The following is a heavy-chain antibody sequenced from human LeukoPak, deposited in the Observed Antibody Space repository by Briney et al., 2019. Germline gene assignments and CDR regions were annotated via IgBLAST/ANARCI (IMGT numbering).Heavy chain of an antibody. CDR1: GFTFSSYW. D-gene: IGHD3-3*01. J-gene: IGHJ4*02. V-gene: IGHV3-74*01. Sequence: GGSLRLSCAASGFTFSSYWMHWVRQAPGKGLVWVSRIDSDGSSTSYADSVKGRFTISRDNAKNTLYLQMNSLRAEDTAAYYCATDRGWRTSGYYLYYFESWGQGTLVTVSS. CDR3: ATDRGWRTSGYYLYYFES. CDR2: IDSDGSST.